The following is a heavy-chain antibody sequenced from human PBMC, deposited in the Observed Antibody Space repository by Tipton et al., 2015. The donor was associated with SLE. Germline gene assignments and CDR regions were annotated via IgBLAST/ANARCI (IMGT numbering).Heavy chain of an antibody. Sequence: QSGAEVKKPGASVKVSCKAVGYTFTDYHIHWVRQAPGQGLESVGLIKYNTFTTIYAQKFQGRVTITRDTSTSTVYMELNSLTSDDTASYYCARGKISWAVFVVRNYFDSWGQGTLVTVSS. CDR3: ARGKISWAVFVVRNYFDS. D-gene: IGHD2-21*01. CDR2: IKYNTFTT. V-gene: IGHV1-46*01. CDR1: GYTFTDYH. J-gene: IGHJ4*02.